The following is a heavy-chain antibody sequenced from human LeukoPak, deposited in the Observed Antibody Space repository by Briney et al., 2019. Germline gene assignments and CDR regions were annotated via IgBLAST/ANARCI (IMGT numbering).Heavy chain of an antibody. CDR2: IYHSGST. CDR1: GGSISSGGYS. CDR3: ARVASDYYDNYFDY. D-gene: IGHD3-22*01. V-gene: IGHV4-30-2*01. J-gene: IGHJ4*02. Sequence: PSQTLSLTCAVSGGSISSGGYSWSWIRQPPGKGLEWIGYIYHSGSTYYNPSLKSRVTISVDRSKNQFSLKLSSVTAADTAVYYCARVASDYYDNYFDYWGQGTLVTVSS.